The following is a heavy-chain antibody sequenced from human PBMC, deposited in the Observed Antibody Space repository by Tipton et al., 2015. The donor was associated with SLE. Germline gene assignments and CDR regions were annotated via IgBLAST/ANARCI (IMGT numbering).Heavy chain of an antibody. CDR2: IYSGGAT. CDR1: GFPFTDYY. Sequence: SLRLSCAASGFPFTDYYMNWIRQAPGKGLEWVSIIYSGGATFYADSVKGRFTISRDNSKNTLSLQMNTLRVEDTGVYYCARVAGSGSYGGWFDPWGQGTLVTVPS. D-gene: IGHD3-10*01. CDR3: ARVAGSGSYGGWFDP. V-gene: IGHV3-53*01. J-gene: IGHJ5*02.